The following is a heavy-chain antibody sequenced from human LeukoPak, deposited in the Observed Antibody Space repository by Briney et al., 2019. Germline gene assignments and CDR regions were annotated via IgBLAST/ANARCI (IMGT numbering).Heavy chain of an antibody. Sequence: GASLQISCKGSGYTFIRFWIGWVRPLPGKGLEWMGIIYPGDSETRYSPSFQGQVTISVDKSISTAYLQRSSLKASDPAVYYCATGGIYSSNFDYWGQGTLVTVSS. CDR1: GYTFIRFW. D-gene: IGHD5-18*01. V-gene: IGHV5-51*01. CDR3: ATGGIYSSNFDY. J-gene: IGHJ4*02. CDR2: IYPGDSET.